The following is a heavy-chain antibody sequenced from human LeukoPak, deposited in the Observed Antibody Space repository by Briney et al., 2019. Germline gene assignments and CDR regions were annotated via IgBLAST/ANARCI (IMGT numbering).Heavy chain of an antibody. CDR3: ARLDYYGSGSLDY. CDR1: ENSFTNYW. CDR2: IYPGDSDT. D-gene: IGHD3-10*01. V-gene: IGHV5-51*01. J-gene: IGHJ4*02. Sequence: GESLKISCRGSENSFTNYWIGWVRQMPGKGLEWMGIIYPGDSDTRYSPSFQGQVTISADKSISTAYLQWSSLKASDTAMYYCARLDYYGSGSLDYWGQGTLVTVSS.